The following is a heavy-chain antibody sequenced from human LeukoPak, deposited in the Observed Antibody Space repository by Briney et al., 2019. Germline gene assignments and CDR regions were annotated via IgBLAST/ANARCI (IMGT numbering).Heavy chain of an antibody. D-gene: IGHD4-17*01. V-gene: IGHV3-30-3*01. CDR1: GFTFSSYS. CDR2: ISYDGSNK. CDR3: ARELLYGDYVWFDS. J-gene: IGHJ5*01. Sequence: GRSLRLSCTASGFTFSSYSMNWVRQAPGKGLEWVAVISYDGSNKYYADSVKGRFTISRDNSKNTLYLQMNSLRAEDTAVYYCARELLYGDYVWFDSWGQGTLVTVSS.